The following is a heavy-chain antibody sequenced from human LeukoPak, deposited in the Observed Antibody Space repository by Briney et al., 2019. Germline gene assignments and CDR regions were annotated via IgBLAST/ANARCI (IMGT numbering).Heavy chain of an antibody. J-gene: IGHJ3*01. D-gene: IGHD7-27*01. CDR2: ITGDGIEK. Sequence: GGSLRLSCTGSGFMFSKYWMTWVRQAPGKGLEWVANITGDGIEKYYVDSVKGRFTISRDNAGNSLFLQANSLRAEDTAMYYCASEINWGSGAFDVWGQGTMVTVS. V-gene: IGHV3-7*01. CDR1: GFMFSKYW. CDR3: ASEINWGSGAFDV.